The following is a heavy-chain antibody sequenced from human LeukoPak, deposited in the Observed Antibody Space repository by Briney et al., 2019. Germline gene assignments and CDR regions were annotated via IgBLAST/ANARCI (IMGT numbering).Heavy chain of an antibody. CDR3: ARLYYYDTSGQAY. V-gene: IGHV4-34*01. CDR2: INHSGST. CDR1: GGSFSGYY. Sequence: SETLSLTCDVYGGSFSGYYWSWIRQPPGKGLEWSGEINHSGSTNYNPSLKSRVTISVDTSKNQFSLKLSFVTAADTAVYYCARLYYYDTSGQAYWGQGTLVTVSS. J-gene: IGHJ4*02. D-gene: IGHD3-22*01.